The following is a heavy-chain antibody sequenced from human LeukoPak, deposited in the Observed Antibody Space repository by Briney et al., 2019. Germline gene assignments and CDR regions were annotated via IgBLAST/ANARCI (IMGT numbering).Heavy chain of an antibody. CDR1: GFTFSSYA. Sequence: GGSLRLSCAASGFTFSSYAMSWVRQAPGEGLEWVSAISGSGGSTYYADSVKGRFTISRDNSKNTLYLQMNSLRAEDTAVYYCAKDQGGCSSTSCYARGVDDSWGQGTLVTVSS. D-gene: IGHD2-2*01. CDR3: AKDQGGCSSTSCYARGVDDS. J-gene: IGHJ4*02. CDR2: ISGSGGST. V-gene: IGHV3-23*01.